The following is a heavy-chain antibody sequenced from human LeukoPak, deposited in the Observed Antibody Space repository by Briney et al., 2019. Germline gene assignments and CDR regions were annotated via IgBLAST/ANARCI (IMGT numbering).Heavy chain of an antibody. J-gene: IGHJ4*02. V-gene: IGHV4-31*03. CDR3: ARDYHDYGDYALGY. D-gene: IGHD4-17*01. Sequence: SETLSLTCTVSGGSISSGGYYWSWIRQHPGKGLEWIGYIYYSGSTYYNPSLKSRVTISVDTSKNQFSLKLSSVTAADTAVYYCARDYHDYGDYALGYWGQGTLVTVS. CDR1: GGSISSGGYY. CDR2: IYYSGST.